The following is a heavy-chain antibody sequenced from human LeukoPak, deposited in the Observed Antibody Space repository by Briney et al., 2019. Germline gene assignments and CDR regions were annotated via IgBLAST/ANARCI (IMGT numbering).Heavy chain of an antibody. CDR3: ARYCSSTSCYRFAFDI. V-gene: IGHV1-3*01. Sequence: ASVKVSFKASGYTFTSYAMHWVRQAPGQRLEWVGWIDAGNGNTKYSQKFQGRVTITRDTSASTAYMELSSLRSEDTAVYYCARYCSSTSCYRFAFDIWGQGTMVTVSS. CDR2: IDAGNGNT. D-gene: IGHD2-2*01. J-gene: IGHJ3*02. CDR1: GYTFTSYA.